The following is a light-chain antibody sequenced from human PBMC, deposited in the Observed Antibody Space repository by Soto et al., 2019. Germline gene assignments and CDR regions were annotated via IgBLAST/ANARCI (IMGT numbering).Light chain of an antibody. CDR3: QPYNSYSRT. J-gene: IGKJ1*01. Sequence: IKMTKSPSTLSASVGDRVTITCRASQSISSWLAWYQHKPGKAPKLLIYKASTLESGVPSRFSGSGSETEFTLTISSLQPDDSATYYCQPYNSYSRTFGQGTKV. V-gene: IGKV1-5*03. CDR1: QSISSW. CDR2: KAS.